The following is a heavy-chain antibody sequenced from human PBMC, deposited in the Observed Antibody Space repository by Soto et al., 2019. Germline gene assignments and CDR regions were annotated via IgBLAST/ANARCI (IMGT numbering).Heavy chain of an antibody. CDR2: ISGSGGST. CDR1: GFTFSDYY. J-gene: IGHJ6*03. D-gene: IGHD2-8*01. Sequence: HPGGSLRLSCAASGFTFSDYYMSWIRQAPGKGLEWVSAISGSGGSTYYADSVKGRFTISRDNSKNTLYLQMNSLRAEDTAVYYCEKSLMGRYISDYYMDVCGKGSTVTVS. CDR3: EKSLMGRYISDYYMDV. V-gene: IGHV3-23*01.